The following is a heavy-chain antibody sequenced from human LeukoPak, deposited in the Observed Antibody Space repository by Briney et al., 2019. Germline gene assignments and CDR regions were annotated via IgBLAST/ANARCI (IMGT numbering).Heavy chain of an antibody. CDR2: ISSGTTYI. J-gene: IGHJ4*02. CDR3: ARDPITTSGIAAADSYFDY. Sequence: GGSLRLSCATSGFSFKSHNMNWVRQAPGEGLEWISAISSGTTYIYYADSVKGRFTISRDNAKNSLYLQMNSLRAEDTAVYYCARDPITTSGIAAADSYFDYWGQGTLVTVSS. V-gene: IGHV3-21*01. D-gene: IGHD6-13*01. CDR1: GFSFKSHN.